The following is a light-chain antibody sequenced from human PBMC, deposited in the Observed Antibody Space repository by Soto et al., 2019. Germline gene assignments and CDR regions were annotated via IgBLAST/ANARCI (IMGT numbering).Light chain of an antibody. V-gene: IGKV3D-20*01. J-gene: IGKJ4*01. CDR3: QRYGSSPLA. Sequence: EIVLTQSPATLSLSPEQRATLSCGARQTVTSSYLAWYQQKPGLAPRLLIYDASNTATGITDRVSGSGSGTDCTLTISRLEPEDFAVYYCQRYGSSPLAFGGWTKVEI. CDR2: DAS. CDR1: QTVTSSY.